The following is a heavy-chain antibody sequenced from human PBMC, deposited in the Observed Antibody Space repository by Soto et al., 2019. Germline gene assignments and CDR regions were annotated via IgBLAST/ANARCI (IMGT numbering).Heavy chain of an antibody. D-gene: IGHD2-2*02. CDR2: IIPIFGTA. CDR1: GGTFSSYA. CDR3: AREVRSSSGCSSTSCYNNYYYYYGMDV. J-gene: IGHJ6*02. V-gene: IGHV1-69*01. Sequence: QVQLVQSGAEVKKPGSSVKVSCKASGGTFSSYAISWVRQAPGQGLEWMGGIIPIFGTANYAQKFQGRVTITADESTSTAYMELSSLRSEDTAVYYCAREVRSSSGCSSTSCYNNYYYYYGMDVWGQGTTVTVSS.